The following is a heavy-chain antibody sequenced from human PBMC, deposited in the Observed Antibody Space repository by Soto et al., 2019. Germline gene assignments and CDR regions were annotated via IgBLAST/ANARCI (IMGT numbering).Heavy chain of an antibody. Sequence: GGSLRLSCAASGFTVSSNYMSWVRQAPGKGLEWVSVIYSGGSTYYADSGKGRFTISRDNSKNTLYLQMNSLRAEDTAVYYCARHKYMGWFDPWGQGTLVTVSS. CDR3: ARHKYMGWFDP. D-gene: IGHD3-10*01. CDR2: IYSGGST. V-gene: IGHV3-66*04. CDR1: GFTVSSNY. J-gene: IGHJ5*02.